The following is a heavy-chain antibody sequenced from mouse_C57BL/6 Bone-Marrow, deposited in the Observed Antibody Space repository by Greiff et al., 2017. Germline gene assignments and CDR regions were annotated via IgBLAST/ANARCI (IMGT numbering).Heavy chain of an antibody. Sequence: QVQLKESGAELARPGASVKLSCKASGYTFTSYGISWVKQRTGQGLEWIGEIYPRSGNTYYNEKFKGKATLTADKSSSTAYMELRSLTSEDSAVYFCARGEVTTVDFDYWGQGTTLTVSS. CDR1: GYTFTSYG. V-gene: IGHV1-81*01. CDR2: IYPRSGNT. CDR3: ARGEVTTVDFDY. J-gene: IGHJ2*01. D-gene: IGHD2-2*01.